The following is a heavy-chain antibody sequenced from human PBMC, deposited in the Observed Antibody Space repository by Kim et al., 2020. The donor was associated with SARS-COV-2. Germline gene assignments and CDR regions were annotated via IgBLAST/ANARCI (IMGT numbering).Heavy chain of an antibody. V-gene: IGHV1-69*02. CDR1: GGTFSSYT. CDR2: IIPILGIA. J-gene: IGHJ6*02. D-gene: IGHD2-15*01. Sequence: SVKVSCKASGGTFSSYTISWVRQAPGQGLEWMGRIIPILGIANYAQKFQGRVTITADKSTSTAYMELSSLRSEDTAVYYCARAPAPGYCSGGSCYPTHGMDVWGQGTTVTVSS. CDR3: ARAPAPGYCSGGSCYPTHGMDV.